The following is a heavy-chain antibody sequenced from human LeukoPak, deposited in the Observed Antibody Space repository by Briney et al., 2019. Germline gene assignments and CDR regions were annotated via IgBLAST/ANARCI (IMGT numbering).Heavy chain of an antibody. D-gene: IGHD4-17*01. V-gene: IGHV4-61*02. CDR3: ARVAPDYGDYVDY. J-gene: IGHJ4*02. Sequence: SQTLSLTCTVSGGSISSGSYYWSWIRQPAGKGLEWIGRIYTSGSTNYNPSLKSRVTISVDTSKNQFSLKLSSVTAADTAVYYFARVAPDYGDYVDYWGQGNLVTVSS. CDR1: GGSISSGSYY. CDR2: IYTSGST.